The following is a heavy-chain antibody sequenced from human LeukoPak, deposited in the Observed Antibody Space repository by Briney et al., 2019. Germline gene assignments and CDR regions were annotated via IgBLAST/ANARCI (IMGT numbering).Heavy chain of an antibody. CDR3: ARHPFATPFDR. D-gene: IGHD2-15*01. V-gene: IGHV4-59*08. J-gene: IGHJ5*02. Sequence: SETLSLTCTVSGDSISSFYWSWIRQPPGKGLEWIGYVFYTGDTNSNPSLKSRVTVSLDTSKRQVSLRLTSVTAADTAVYYCARHPFATPFDRWARGTLVTVSS. CDR2: VFYTGDT. CDR1: GDSISSFY.